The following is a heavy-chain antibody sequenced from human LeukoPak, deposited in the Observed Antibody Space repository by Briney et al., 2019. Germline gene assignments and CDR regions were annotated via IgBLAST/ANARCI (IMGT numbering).Heavy chain of an antibody. Sequence: GGCLRLSCAASVFTFSSYTMNWVRQAPGKGLEWLSYITGSSSTIYYADSVKGRFTVSRDNAKNSLCLQMNSLRAEDTAVYYCARDGPMTTVVTDAFDIWGQGTMVTVSS. CDR1: VFTFSSYT. J-gene: IGHJ3*02. CDR3: ARDGPMTTVVTDAFDI. CDR2: ITGSSSTI. D-gene: IGHD4-17*01. V-gene: IGHV3-48*01.